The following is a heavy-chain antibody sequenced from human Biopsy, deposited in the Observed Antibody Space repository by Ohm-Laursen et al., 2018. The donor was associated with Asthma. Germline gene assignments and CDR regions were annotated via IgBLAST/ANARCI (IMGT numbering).Heavy chain of an antibody. CDR3: TRDRFYNSVTSESFYYGVDV. D-gene: IGHD2-21*02. V-gene: IGHV3-30*03. CDR2: ISYDGRET. Sequence: LTLTCAAPGVDLSSYGMNWVRQAPGKGPEWVALISYDGRETGYVDSVKGRFTISRDNFRNTVHLQMSSLRPEDSAVYYCTRDRFYNSVTSESFYYGVDVWGQGTTVTVSS. CDR1: GVDLSSYG. J-gene: IGHJ6*02.